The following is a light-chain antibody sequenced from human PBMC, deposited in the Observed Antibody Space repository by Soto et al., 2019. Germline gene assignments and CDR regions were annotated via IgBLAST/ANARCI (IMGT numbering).Light chain of an antibody. J-gene: IGKJ4*01. CDR3: QQSYSTPLT. V-gene: IGKV1-39*01. Sequence: DIQMTQSPSPLSASVGDRVTITCRASQSISSYLNWYQQKLGKAPKLLIYAASSLQSGVPSRFSGSGSGTDFTLTISSLQPEDFATYYCQQSYSTPLTFGGGTKVDIK. CDR1: QSISSY. CDR2: AAS.